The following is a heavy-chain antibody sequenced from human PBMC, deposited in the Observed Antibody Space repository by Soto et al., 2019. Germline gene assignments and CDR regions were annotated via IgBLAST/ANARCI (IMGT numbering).Heavy chain of an antibody. V-gene: IGHV1-18*01. CDR2: ISAHNGNT. CDR3: ARGRYGDY. Sequence: QVHLVQSGAEVKKPGASVKVSCKGSGYTFTSYGITWVRQAPGQGLEWMGWISAHNGNTDYAQKHQGRVNVTRDTTTSAAYMELRSLRSDDTAVYYCARGRYGDYWGQGARVTVSS. D-gene: IGHD1-1*01. CDR1: GYTFTSYG. J-gene: IGHJ4*02.